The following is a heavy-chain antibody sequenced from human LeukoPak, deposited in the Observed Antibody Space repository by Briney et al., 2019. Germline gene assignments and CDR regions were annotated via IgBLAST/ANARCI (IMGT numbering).Heavy chain of an antibody. J-gene: IGHJ3*02. Sequence: GGSLRLSCAASGFSFSISNMNWVRQAPGKGLEWVSSISSSSSYIYYADSVKGRFTISRDNAKNSLYLQMNSLRAEDTAVYYCAREGAYDDAFDIWGQGTMVTVSS. V-gene: IGHV3-21*01. CDR3: AREGAYDDAFDI. CDR1: GFSFSISN. CDR2: ISSSSSYI. D-gene: IGHD2-8*01.